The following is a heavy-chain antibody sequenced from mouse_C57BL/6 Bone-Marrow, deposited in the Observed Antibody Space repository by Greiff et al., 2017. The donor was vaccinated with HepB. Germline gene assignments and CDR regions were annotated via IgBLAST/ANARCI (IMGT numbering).Heavy chain of an antibody. J-gene: IGHJ3*01. CDR3: ARQNWDFPWFAY. CDR1: GFTFSDYY. D-gene: IGHD4-1*01. V-gene: IGHV5-12*01. Sequence: DVKLVESGGGLVQPGGSLKLSCAASGFTFSDYYMYWIRQTPEKRLEWVAYISNGGGSTYYPDTVKGRFTISRDNAKNTLYLQMSRLKSEDTAMYYCARQNWDFPWFAYWGQGTLVTVAA. CDR2: ISNGGGST.